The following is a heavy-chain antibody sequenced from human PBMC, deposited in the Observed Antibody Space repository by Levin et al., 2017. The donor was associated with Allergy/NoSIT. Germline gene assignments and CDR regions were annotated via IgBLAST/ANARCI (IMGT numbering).Heavy chain of an antibody. D-gene: IGHD5-12*01. CDR1: GFTFRNYG. V-gene: IGHV3-33*01. Sequence: GGSLRLSCAASGFTFRNYGMHWVRQAPGKGLEWVAVIWYDGYDKYYADSVKGRFIISRDNSKTTLYLQMNSLRAEDTAMYYCAREARDVYSGYVPFDYWGQGTLVTVSS. CDR2: IWYDGYDK. J-gene: IGHJ4*02. CDR3: AREARDVYSGYVPFDY.